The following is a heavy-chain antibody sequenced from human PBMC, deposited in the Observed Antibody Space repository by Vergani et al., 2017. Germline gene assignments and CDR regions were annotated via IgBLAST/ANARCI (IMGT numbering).Heavy chain of an antibody. CDR1: GGSISSYY. CDR3: ARRTGGIAARPLYYYYMDV. V-gene: IGHV4-59*01. J-gene: IGHJ6*03. D-gene: IGHD6-6*01. Sequence: QVQLQVSGPGLVKPSETLSLTCTVSGGSISSYYWSWIRQPPGKGLEWIGYIYYSGSTNYNPSLKSRVTISVDTSKNQFSLKLSSVTAADTAVYYCARRTGGIAARPLYYYYMDVWGKGTTVTVSS. CDR2: IYYSGST.